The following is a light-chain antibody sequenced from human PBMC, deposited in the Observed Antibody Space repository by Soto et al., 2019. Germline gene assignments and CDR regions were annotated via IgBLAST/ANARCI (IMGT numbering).Light chain of an antibody. J-gene: IGLJ3*02. V-gene: IGLV1-40*01. CDR2: GNV. CDR1: RSNIGGGYD. Sequence: QSALTQPPSVSGAPGQRVTISCTGSRSNIGGGYDVHWYQHLPGTAPKLLVYGNVNRPSRVPDRFSGSKSDTSASLAITGLQAEDEADYYCQSYDSSLSGWVFGGGTKLTVL. CDR3: QSYDSSLSGWV.